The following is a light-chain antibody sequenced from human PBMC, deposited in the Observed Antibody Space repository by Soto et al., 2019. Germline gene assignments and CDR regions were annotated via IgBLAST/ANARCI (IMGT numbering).Light chain of an antibody. V-gene: IGKV3D-15*01. J-gene: IGKJ4*01. CDR1: QSVSSN. CDR2: DAS. CDR3: HLYNAWPVT. Sequence: VMTQSRATLSVSPCERATLRSRASQSVSSNLAWYQQKPGQAPRLLIYDASNRATGIPARFSGSRSGTEFTLTVISPQPDDFAIYYCHLYNAWPVTFGGGTKVDIK.